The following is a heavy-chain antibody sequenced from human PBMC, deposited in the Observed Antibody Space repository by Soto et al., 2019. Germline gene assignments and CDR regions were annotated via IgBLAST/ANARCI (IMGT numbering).Heavy chain of an antibody. V-gene: IGHV4-30-4*08. CDR2: IFYSGST. Sequence: TLSLTCAVYGGSFSGYHWNWILQPPGKGLEWIGYIFYSGSTYYNPSLKSRLSISVDTSKNQFSLKLSSVTAADTAVYYCARAVRGSYYDSWGQGTLVTVSS. J-gene: IGHJ4*02. CDR1: GGSFSGYH. CDR3: ARAVRGSYYDS. D-gene: IGHD1-26*01.